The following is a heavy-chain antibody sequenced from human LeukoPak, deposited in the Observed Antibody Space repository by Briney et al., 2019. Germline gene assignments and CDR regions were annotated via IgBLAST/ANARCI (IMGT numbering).Heavy chain of an antibody. V-gene: IGHV4-34*01. CDR1: GESFSGYF. D-gene: IGHD5-12*01. Sequence: KASETLSLTCAVYGESFSGYFWNWIRQPPGKGLEWIGEINHSGSTSNHNPSLKSRVTMSVDTSKNQFSLKLSSVTAADTAVYYCARKSGYARDYWGQGNLVTVSP. CDR3: ARKSGYARDY. J-gene: IGHJ4*02. CDR2: INHSGSTS.